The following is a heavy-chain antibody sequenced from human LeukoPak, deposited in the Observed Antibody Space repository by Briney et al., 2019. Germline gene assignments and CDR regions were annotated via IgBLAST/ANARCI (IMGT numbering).Heavy chain of an antibody. J-gene: IGHJ4*02. CDR3: ARIGITNYHDSSGYFDY. CDR1: GFTFSGYW. CDR2: IKQDGSDK. Sequence: GGSLRLSCAASGFTFSGYWMSWVRQAPGKGLGWVAYIKQDGSDKYYVDSVKGRFTISRDNAKNSLYLQMNSLRAEDTAVYYCARIGITNYHDSSGYFDYWGQGTLVTVSS. D-gene: IGHD3-22*01. V-gene: IGHV3-7*01.